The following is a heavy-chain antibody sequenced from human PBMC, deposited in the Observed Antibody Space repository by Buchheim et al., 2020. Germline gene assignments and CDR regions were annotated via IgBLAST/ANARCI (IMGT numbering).Heavy chain of an antibody. V-gene: IGHV3-7*01. D-gene: IGHD3-10*01. CDR3: ARHGGYYYGSGSTYYYGMDV. J-gene: IGHJ6*02. CDR1: GFTFSSYD. Sequence: EVQLVESGGGLVQPGGSLRLSCAASGFTFSSYDMHWVRQAPGKGLEWVANIKQDGSEKYYVDSVKGRFTISRDNAKNSLYLQMNSLRAEDTAVYYCARHGGYYYGSGSTYYYGMDVWGQGTT. CDR2: IKQDGSEK.